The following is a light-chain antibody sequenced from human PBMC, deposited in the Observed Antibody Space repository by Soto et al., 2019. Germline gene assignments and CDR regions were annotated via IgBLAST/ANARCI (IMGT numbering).Light chain of an antibody. CDR2: DVS. Sequence: QSALTQPASVSGSPGQSITISCTGTSSDIGGYNYVSWYQQLPGKVPKLITYDVSNRPSGVSDRFSVSKSGNAASLTISGLQAEDETDYYCSSHTSTSTLYVFGTGTKVTVL. J-gene: IGLJ1*01. V-gene: IGLV2-14*03. CDR1: SSDIGGYNY. CDR3: SSHTSTSTLYV.